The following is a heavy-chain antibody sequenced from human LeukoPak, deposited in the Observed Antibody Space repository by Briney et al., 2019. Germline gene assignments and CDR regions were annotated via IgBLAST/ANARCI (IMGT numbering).Heavy chain of an antibody. D-gene: IGHD3-22*01. V-gene: IGHV1-46*03. CDR1: GYTFTSYY. CDR3: ARYYYDSSGYYSGFDY. J-gene: IGHJ4*02. CDR2: INPSGGST. Sequence: GASVKVSCKASGYTFTSYYMHWVRQAPGQGLEWMGIINPSGGSTSYAQKFQGRVTMTRDTYTSTVYMELSSLRSEDTAVYYCARYYYDSSGYYSGFDYWGQGTLVTVSS.